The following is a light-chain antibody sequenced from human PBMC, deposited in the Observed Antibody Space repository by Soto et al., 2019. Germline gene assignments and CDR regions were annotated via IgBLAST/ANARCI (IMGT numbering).Light chain of an antibody. Sequence: IQMTQSPSSLSASVGDRVTITCRASQGIGNDLGWYQQKPGKAPKLLIFDASRLQSGVPSRFSGSGSGTDFTLTNSSLQPEDFATYYCLQDYNYPRTFGQGTKVEIK. CDR2: DAS. J-gene: IGKJ1*01. V-gene: IGKV1-6*01. CDR1: QGIGND. CDR3: LQDYNYPRT.